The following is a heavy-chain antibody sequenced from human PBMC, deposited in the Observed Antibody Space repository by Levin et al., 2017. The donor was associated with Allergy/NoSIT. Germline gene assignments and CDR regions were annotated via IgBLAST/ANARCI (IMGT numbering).Heavy chain of an antibody. Sequence: GESLKISCKASGYTFTSYGISWVRQAPGQGLEWMGWISAYNGNTNYAQKLQGRVTMTTDTSTSTAYMELRSLRSDDTAVYYCARDRSSSSWPPSGWFDPWGQGTLVTVSS. D-gene: IGHD6-13*01. CDR3: ARDRSSSSWPPSGWFDP. V-gene: IGHV1-18*01. J-gene: IGHJ5*02. CDR1: GYTFTSYG. CDR2: ISAYNGNT.